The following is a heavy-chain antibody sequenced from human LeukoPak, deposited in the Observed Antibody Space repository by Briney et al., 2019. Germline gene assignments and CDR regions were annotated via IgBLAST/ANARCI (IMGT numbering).Heavy chain of an antibody. CDR1: GGSISSYY. D-gene: IGHD1-26*01. V-gene: IGHV4-59*01. CDR3: ARARYSGSYWDWFDP. J-gene: IGHJ5*02. Sequence: SKTLSLTCTVSGGSISSYYWSWIRQPPGKGLEWIGYIYYSGSTNYNPSLKSRVTISVDTSKNQFSLKLSSVTAADTAVYYCARARYSGSYWDWFDPWGQGTLVTVSS. CDR2: IYYSGST.